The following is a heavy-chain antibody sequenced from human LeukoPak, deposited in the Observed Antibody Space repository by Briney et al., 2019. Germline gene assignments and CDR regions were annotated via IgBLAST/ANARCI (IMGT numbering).Heavy chain of an antibody. CDR2: INPNNGGT. CDR3: AREKYYYDSSGPHGSDI. Sequence: ASVKVPCKASGYTFTGNYLHWVRQAPGQGLEWMGWINPNNGGTNYGQKFRGRVTMTRDTSTTTAYMELSRLRSDDTALYYCAREKYYYDSSGPHGSDIWGQGTMVTVSS. D-gene: IGHD3-22*01. CDR1: GYTFTGNY. J-gene: IGHJ3*02. V-gene: IGHV1-2*02.